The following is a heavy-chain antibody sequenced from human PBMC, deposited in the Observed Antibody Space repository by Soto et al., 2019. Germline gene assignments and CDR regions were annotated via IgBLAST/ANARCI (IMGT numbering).Heavy chain of an antibody. CDR2: INPSGGST. V-gene: IGHV1-46*01. D-gene: IGHD6-13*01. Sequence: ASVKVSCKASGYTFTSYYMHWVRQAPGQGLEWMGIINPSGGSTSYAQKFQGRVTMTRDTSTSTVYMELSSLRSEDTVVYYCARDGGIAPDLYGMDVWGQGTTVTVSS. CDR3: ARDGGIAPDLYGMDV. CDR1: GYTFTSYY. J-gene: IGHJ6*02.